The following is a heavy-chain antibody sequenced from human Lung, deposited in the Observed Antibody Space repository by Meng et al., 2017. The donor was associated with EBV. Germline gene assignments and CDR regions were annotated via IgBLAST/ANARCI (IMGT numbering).Heavy chain of an antibody. CDR1: GYTFASYG. J-gene: IGHJ4*02. D-gene: IGHD3-10*01. CDR3: ARGTPGRSYSDY. Sequence: QLLLLQPGAEVNKPGASVRVSCEASGYTFASYGISWLRQAPGQGLEWMGWFVNNVDTYSAQKFQGRVTMTTDTHTSTAFMELRSLRSDDTAVYYCARGTPGRSYSDYWGQGTLVTVSS. V-gene: IGHV1-18*01. CDR2: FVNNVDT.